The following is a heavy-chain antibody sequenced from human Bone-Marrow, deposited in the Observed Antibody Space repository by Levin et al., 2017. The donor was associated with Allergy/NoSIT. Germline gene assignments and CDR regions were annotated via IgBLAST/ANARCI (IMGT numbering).Heavy chain of an antibody. CDR1: GFSLTTTGVG. D-gene: IGHD2/OR15-2a*01. V-gene: IGHV2-5*02. Sequence: SGPTLVKPTQTLTLTCTFSGFSLTTTGVGVGWIRQPPGKTLEWLGIIYWDDSKRYSPSLKTRLTITKDTSKNQVVLTLTNMDVVDTAIYYCAHRLPQYSPPFYYYMDVWGKGTTVTVSS. CDR3: AHRLPQYSPPFYYYMDV. J-gene: IGHJ6*03. CDR2: IYWDDSK.